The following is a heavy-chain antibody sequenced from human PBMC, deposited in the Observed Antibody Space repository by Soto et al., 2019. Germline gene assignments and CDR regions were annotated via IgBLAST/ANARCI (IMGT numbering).Heavy chain of an antibody. D-gene: IGHD5-18*01. J-gene: IGHJ2*01. Sequence: QVQLVESGGGVVQPGRSLRLSCAASGFTFSSYAMHWVRQAPGKGLEWVAVISYDGSNKYYADSVKGRFTISRDNSKNTLYLQMNSLRAEDTAVYYCARDPVDTAMVTGWYFDLWGRGTLVTVSS. CDR3: ARDPVDTAMVTGWYFDL. V-gene: IGHV3-30-3*01. CDR1: GFTFSSYA. CDR2: ISYDGSNK.